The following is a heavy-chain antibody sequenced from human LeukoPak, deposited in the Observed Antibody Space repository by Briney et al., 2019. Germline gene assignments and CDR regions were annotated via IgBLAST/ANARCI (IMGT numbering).Heavy chain of an antibody. D-gene: IGHD3-16*01. CDR2: ISGSGGNT. CDR1: GFTFSSYA. V-gene: IGHV3-23*01. Sequence: PGGPLRLSCAASGFTFSSYAMSWVRQAPGKGLEWVSAISGSGGNTYYADSVKGRFTISRDNSKNTLYLQMNSLRAEDTAVYYCSKGHLVFGLDDAFDIWGQGTIVTVSS. CDR3: SKGHLVFGLDDAFDI. J-gene: IGHJ3*02.